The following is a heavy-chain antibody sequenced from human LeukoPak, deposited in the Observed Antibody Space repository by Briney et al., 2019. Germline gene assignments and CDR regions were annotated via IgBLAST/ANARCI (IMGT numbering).Heavy chain of an antibody. V-gene: IGHV4-34*01. CDR1: GGSFSGYY. J-gene: IGHJ6*03. CDR2: INHSGST. CDR3: ARVAHTDYDFWSGLYYYYYMDV. Sequence: PSETLSLTCAVYGGSFSGYYWSWIRQPPGKGLEWIGEINHSGSTNYNPSLKSRVTISVDTSKNQFSLKPSSVTAADTAVYYCARVAHTDYDFWSGLYYYYYMDVWGKGTTVTVSS. D-gene: IGHD3-3*01.